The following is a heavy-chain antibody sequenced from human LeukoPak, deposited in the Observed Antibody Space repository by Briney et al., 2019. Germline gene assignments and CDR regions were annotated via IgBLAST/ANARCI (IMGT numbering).Heavy chain of an antibody. V-gene: IGHV1-8*03. Sequence: ASVKVSCKASGYTFTSYDINWVRQATGQGLEWMGWMNPNSGNTDYAQKFQGRVAITSNTSISTAYMELSSLRSEDTAIYYCVRGSEQQLVGYYYYYMDVWGKGTTVTVSS. D-gene: IGHD6-13*01. CDR1: GYTFTSYD. CDR2: MNPNSGNT. J-gene: IGHJ6*03. CDR3: VRGSEQQLVGYYYYYMDV.